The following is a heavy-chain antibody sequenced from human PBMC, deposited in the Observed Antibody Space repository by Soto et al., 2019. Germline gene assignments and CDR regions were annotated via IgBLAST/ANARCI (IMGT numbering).Heavy chain of an antibody. CDR3: ARHILVTGTRGFDF. V-gene: IGHV4-4*02. CDR2: ISYSGTT. CDR1: GDSLSGTYW. D-gene: IGHD6-19*01. J-gene: IGHJ4*02. Sequence: QVQLQESGPGLVKPSETLSLTCVVSGDSLSGTYWWSWVRQAPGGGLQWIGEISYSGTTHYDPSLMSRVTISMDKSRSEFSLTLISVTAADSASYYCARHILVTGTRGFDFWGQGILVTVSS.